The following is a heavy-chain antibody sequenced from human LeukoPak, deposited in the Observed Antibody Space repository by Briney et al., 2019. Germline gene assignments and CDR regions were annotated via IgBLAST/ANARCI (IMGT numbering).Heavy chain of an antibody. CDR3: VRASLRRGLVGYYFDS. CDR2: MNPKSGNT. CDR1: GYSFSSHD. D-gene: IGHD3-16*02. J-gene: IGHJ4*02. Sequence: ASVKVSCKASGYSFSSHDINWVRQATGEGLEWMGWMNPKSGNTDHAQKFQGRFTMSRNTSISVAYLELSSLRSEDTAVYFCVRASLRRGLVGYYFDSWGQGTPVTVFS. V-gene: IGHV1-8*01.